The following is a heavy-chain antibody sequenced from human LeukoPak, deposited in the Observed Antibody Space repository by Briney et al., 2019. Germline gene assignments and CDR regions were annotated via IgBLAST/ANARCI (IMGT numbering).Heavy chain of an antibody. Sequence: GASVKVSCKASGYTFTGYYMHWVRQAPGQGLEWMGWFNPNSGGTNYAQKFQGRVTMTRDTSISTAYMELSRLRSDDTAVYYCASTSAAALGNYYYYYMDVWGKGTTVTVSS. CDR3: ASTSAAALGNYYYYYMDV. V-gene: IGHV1-2*02. CDR2: FNPNSGGT. D-gene: IGHD6-13*01. J-gene: IGHJ6*03. CDR1: GYTFTGYY.